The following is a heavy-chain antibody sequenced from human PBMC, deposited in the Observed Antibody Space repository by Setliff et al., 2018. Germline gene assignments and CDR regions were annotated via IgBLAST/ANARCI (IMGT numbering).Heavy chain of an antibody. Sequence: GASVKVSCKASGYTFINYDINWVRQATGQGLEWMGWLNPNISATFCAPKFQGRVTMTRDTSTSTFYMELSSLRSEDTAVYYCARGVGAMGDYWGQGTLVTVSS. V-gene: IGHV1-8*01. CDR1: GYTFINYD. J-gene: IGHJ4*02. CDR2: LNPNISAT. D-gene: IGHD1-26*01. CDR3: ARGVGAMGDY.